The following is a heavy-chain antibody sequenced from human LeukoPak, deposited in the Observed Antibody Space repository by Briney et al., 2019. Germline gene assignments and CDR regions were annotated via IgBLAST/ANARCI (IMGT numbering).Heavy chain of an antibody. CDR3: ARDYHGSGSLTTFDY. Sequence: GASVKVSCKASGYTLINYYMHWVRQAPGQGLEWMGIINPSGGVSSAQKFQGRVTMTRDTSTGTVYMKLSSLRSEDTAVYYCARDYHGSGSLTTFDYWGQGTLVTVSS. J-gene: IGHJ4*02. V-gene: IGHV1-46*01. CDR1: GYTLINYY. CDR2: INPSGGV. D-gene: IGHD3-10*01.